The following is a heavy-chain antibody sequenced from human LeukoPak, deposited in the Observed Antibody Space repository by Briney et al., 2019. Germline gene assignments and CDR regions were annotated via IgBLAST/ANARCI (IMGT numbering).Heavy chain of an antibody. V-gene: IGHV1-18*01. Sequence: ASVKVSCKASGYTFTSYGIGWVRQAPGQGLEWMGWISAYNGNTNYAQKFQGRVTMTRDTSISTAYMELSRLRSDDTAVYYCARGEGYCSGGSCQGWFDPWGQGTLVTVSP. D-gene: IGHD2-15*01. J-gene: IGHJ5*02. CDR1: GYTFTSYG. CDR3: ARGEGYCSGGSCQGWFDP. CDR2: ISAYNGNT.